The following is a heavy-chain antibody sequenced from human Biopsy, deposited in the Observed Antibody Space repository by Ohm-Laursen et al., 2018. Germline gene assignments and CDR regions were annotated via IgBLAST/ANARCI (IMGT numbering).Heavy chain of an antibody. V-gene: IGHV4-59*02. D-gene: IGHD3-3*01. CDR1: GGSVRGYY. CDR2: IFDDGAT. J-gene: IGHJ3*02. Sequence: SDTLSLTCSVSGGSVRGYYWSWIRQTSGTGLAWIGHIFDDGATNYSPSPSLQGRVTLSIDTSENTLSLPLTSLTRADTGVYYCARVRGSGFFAFDIWGRGTTVSVSS. CDR3: ARVRGSGFFAFDI.